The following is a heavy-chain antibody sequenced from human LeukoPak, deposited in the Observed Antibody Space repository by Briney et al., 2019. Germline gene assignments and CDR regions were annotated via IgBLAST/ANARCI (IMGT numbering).Heavy chain of an antibody. CDR1: GFTFSSYW. Sequence: GGSLRLSCAASGFTFSSYWMHWVRQAPGKGLVWVSRINSDGSSTSYADSVKGRFTISRDNAKNTLYLQMNSLRAEDTAVYYCARDSGGSRITMIVVVPRRGVAFDIWGQERMVTVSS. CDR2: INSDGSST. J-gene: IGHJ3*02. D-gene: IGHD3-22*01. CDR3: ARDSGGSRITMIVVVPRRGVAFDI. V-gene: IGHV3-74*01.